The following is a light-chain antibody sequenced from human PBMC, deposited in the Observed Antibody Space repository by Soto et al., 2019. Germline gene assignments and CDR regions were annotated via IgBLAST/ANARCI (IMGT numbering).Light chain of an antibody. Sequence: EIVMTQSPATLSVSPGERATLSCRASQSVSSNLAWYQQKPGQAPRLLIYGASTRATGIPARFSGSGSGTEFTLTLSSLQSEDFAVYYCQQYNNWPGFGQGTKVEIK. CDR2: GAS. CDR3: QQYNNWPG. V-gene: IGKV3-15*01. CDR1: QSVSSN. J-gene: IGKJ1*01.